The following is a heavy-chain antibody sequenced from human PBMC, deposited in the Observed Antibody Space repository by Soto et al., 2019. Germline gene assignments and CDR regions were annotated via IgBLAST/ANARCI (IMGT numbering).Heavy chain of an antibody. Sequence: QVQLVQSGAEVKKPGASVKVSCKASGYTFTGYYMHWVRQAPGQGLEWMGWINPNSGGTNYAQKVQGRVTMTRDPSISTAYMELSRLRYDDTDVYYCARTWADKDMSEFQQWGQDTLVTVSS. V-gene: IGHV1-2*02. CDR3: ARTWADKDMSEFQQ. CDR2: INPNSGGT. CDR1: GYTFTGYY. D-gene: IGHD5-18*01. J-gene: IGHJ1*01.